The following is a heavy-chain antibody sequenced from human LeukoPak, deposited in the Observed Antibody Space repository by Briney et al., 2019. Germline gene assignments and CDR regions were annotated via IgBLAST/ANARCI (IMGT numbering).Heavy chain of an antibody. V-gene: IGHV1-46*01. CDR1: GYTFTRDY. CDR3: ARDSSLFYESSGFHYTHFDY. D-gene: IGHD3-22*01. J-gene: IGHJ4*02. CDR2: INLGGGST. Sequence: ASVRVSCKASGYTFTRDYIHWVRQGPGQGLEWMGVINLGGGSTVYAKQFQGRATMTRDTSTSTVYMELNSLRSEDTAVYYCARDSSLFYESSGFHYTHFDYWGQGTLVTVSS.